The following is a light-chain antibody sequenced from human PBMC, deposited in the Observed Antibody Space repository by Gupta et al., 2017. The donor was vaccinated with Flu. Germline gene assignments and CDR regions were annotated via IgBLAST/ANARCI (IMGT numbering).Light chain of an antibody. CDR2: DVT. V-gene: IGLV2-11*01. CDR1: SNDVGGSNR. J-gene: IGLJ1*01. CDR3: SSHAGRVTWV. Sequence: QSAPTQPRSVSGSPGTSVTISCTGSSNDVGGSNRVSWYQQRPGKAPKLILYDVTERPSGVPDRFSGSKSGNTASLTISGLQADDEADYYCSSHAGRVTWVFGTGTTVTVL.